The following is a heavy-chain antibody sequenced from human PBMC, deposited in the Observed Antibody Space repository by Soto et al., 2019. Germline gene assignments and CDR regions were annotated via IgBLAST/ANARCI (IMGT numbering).Heavy chain of an antibody. CDR2: SRDKAHSYTT. Sequence: EVQLVESGGGLVQPGGSLRLSCEVSAFTFSDHFIDWVRQAPGKGLEWVGHSRDKAHSYTTEYAASVKGRFTISRDDSRNSLYLQMNSLKTEDTAVYYGARNLAYGGGYTFDYWGQGTLVTVSS. CDR3: ARNLAYGGGYTFDY. J-gene: IGHJ4*02. V-gene: IGHV3-72*01. CDR1: AFTFSDHF. D-gene: IGHD2-21*01.